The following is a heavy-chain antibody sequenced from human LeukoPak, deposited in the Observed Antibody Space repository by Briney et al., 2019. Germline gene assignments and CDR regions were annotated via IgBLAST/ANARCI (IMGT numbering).Heavy chain of an antibody. V-gene: IGHV3-30*18. CDR2: ISYAGSNK. Sequence: GRSLRLSCAASGFTFSSYGMHGVRQTPGMGLEWVAVISYAGSNKYYADSVKGRFTISRDNSKNTLYLQMNSLRAEDTAVYYCAKDDFGDYGDAFEIWGQGTMVTVSS. CDR3: AKDDFGDYGDAFEI. CDR1: GFTFSSYG. D-gene: IGHD4-17*01. J-gene: IGHJ3*02.